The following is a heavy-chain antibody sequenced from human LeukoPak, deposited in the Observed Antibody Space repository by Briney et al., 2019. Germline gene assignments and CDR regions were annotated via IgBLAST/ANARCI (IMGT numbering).Heavy chain of an antibody. CDR3: ARVLVTTVIEAYYFDY. CDR2: IYYSGST. CDR1: GGSLNSYY. J-gene: IGHJ4*02. Sequence: PSETLSLTCNVSGGSLNSYYWSWIRQHPGKGLEWIGYIYYSGSTYYNPSLKSRVTISVDTSKNQFSLKLSSVTAADTAVYYCARVLVTTVIEAYYFDYWGQGTLVTVSS. D-gene: IGHD4-17*01. V-gene: IGHV4-59*06.